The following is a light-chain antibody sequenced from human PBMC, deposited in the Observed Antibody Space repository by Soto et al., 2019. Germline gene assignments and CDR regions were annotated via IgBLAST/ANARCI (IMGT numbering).Light chain of an antibody. J-gene: IGKJ4*01. CDR3: QQRSTWPPALS. CDR2: DAS. CDR1: QSVRTF. V-gene: IGKV3-11*01. Sequence: EIVLTQSPATLSLSPGERATLSCRASQSVRTFLAWYQQKPGQAPRLPIYDASKRATGIPDRFSGSGSGTDFTLTISSLEPEDFAVYYCQQRSTWPPALSFGGGTKVEI.